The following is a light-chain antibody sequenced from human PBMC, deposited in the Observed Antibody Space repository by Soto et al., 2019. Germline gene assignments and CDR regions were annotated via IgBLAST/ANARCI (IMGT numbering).Light chain of an antibody. CDR2: VGS. CDR1: QSLLHSNGYNY. CDR3: RQSLQSPWT. Sequence: DIVMTQSPVSLPVTPGEPASISCRSSQSLLHSNGYNYLDWYLQKPGQSPQLLIYVGSDRDSGVPDRFSGSGSGTEFALKISRLEADDVGVYYCRQSLQSPWTFGQGTKVEIK. J-gene: IGKJ1*01. V-gene: IGKV2-28*01.